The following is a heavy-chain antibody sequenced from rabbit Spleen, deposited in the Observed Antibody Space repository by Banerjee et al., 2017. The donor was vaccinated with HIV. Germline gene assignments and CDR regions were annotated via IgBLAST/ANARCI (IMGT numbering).Heavy chain of an antibody. Sequence: QSLEESGGDLVKPGASLTLTCTASGFSFSSNWICWVRQAPGKGLEWIACIDTSDGDTDYANWPKGRFTISKTSSTTVTLQMTSLTAADTATYFCARDTASSFSSYGMDLWGQGTLVTVS. V-gene: IGHV1S40*01. CDR3: ARDTASSFSSYGMDL. CDR1: GFSFSSNW. J-gene: IGHJ6*01. CDR2: IDTSDGDT. D-gene: IGHD8-1*01.